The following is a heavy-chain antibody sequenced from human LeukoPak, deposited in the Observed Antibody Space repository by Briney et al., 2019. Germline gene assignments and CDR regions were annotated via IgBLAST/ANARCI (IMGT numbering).Heavy chain of an antibody. V-gene: IGHV3-30*04. CDR1: GFTFSSYA. J-gene: IGHJ4*02. Sequence: GGSLRLSCAASGFTFSSYAMHWVRQAPGKGLGWVAVISYDGSNKYYADSVKGRFTISRDNSKNTLYLQMNSLRAEDTAVYYCARDVRSGSYHKRPGWLDYWGQGTLVTVSS. CDR3: ARDVRSGSYHKRPGWLDY. D-gene: IGHD1-26*01. CDR2: ISYDGSNK.